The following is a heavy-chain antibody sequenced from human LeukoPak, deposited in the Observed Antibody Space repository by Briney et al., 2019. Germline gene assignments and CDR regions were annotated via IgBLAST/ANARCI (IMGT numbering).Heavy chain of an antibody. CDR1: GYSFTNYW. D-gene: IGHD3-3*01. J-gene: IGHJ5*02. CDR2: IFPGDSHT. V-gene: IGHV5-51*01. CDR3: ARSSVNWFDP. Sequence: GESLKISCKGSGYSFTNYWIGWVRQMPGKGLEWMGIIFPGDSHTRYSPSFQGQVTMSADKSISTAYLQWSSPRASDTAMYYCARSSVNWFDPWGQGTLVTVSS.